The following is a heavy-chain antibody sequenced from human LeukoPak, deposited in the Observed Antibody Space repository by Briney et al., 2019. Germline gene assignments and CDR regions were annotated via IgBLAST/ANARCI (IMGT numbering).Heavy chain of an antibody. D-gene: IGHD3-10*01. Sequence: GGSLRLSCAASGFTFSSYGMHWVRQAPGKGLEWVTFISYNESNKYYTDSVKGRFTISRDNSKNTLYLQMNSLRAEDTAVYYCAKDPNYYRSGSYYTFFDYWGQGTLVTVSS. CDR2: ISYNESNK. CDR3: AKDPNYYRSGSYYTFFDY. V-gene: IGHV3-30*18. J-gene: IGHJ4*02. CDR1: GFTFSSYG.